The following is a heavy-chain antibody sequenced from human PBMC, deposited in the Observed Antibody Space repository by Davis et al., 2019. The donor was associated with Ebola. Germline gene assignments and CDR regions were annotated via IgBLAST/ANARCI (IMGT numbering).Heavy chain of an antibody. CDR3: AREAWYYYDSSGYYPRWFDP. V-gene: IGHV4-59*01. CDR2: IYYSGST. Sequence: MPSETLSLTCTVSGGSISSYYWSWIRQPPGQGLEWIGYIYYSGSTNYDPSLKSRVTISVDTSKNQFSLKLSSVTAADTAVYYCAREAWYYYDSSGYYPRWFDPWGQGTLVTVSS. D-gene: IGHD3-22*01. CDR1: GGSISSYY. J-gene: IGHJ5*02.